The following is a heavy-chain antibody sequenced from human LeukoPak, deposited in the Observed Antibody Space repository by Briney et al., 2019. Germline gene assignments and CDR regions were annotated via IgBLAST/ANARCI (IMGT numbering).Heavy chain of an antibody. Sequence: PGGSLRLSCAASGFTFSNAWMSWVRQAPGKGLEWVGRIKSKTDGGTTDYAAPVKGRFTTSRDDSKNTLYLQMNSLKTEDTAVYYCTTEARWELLFDYWGQGTLVTVSS. CDR3: TTEARWELLFDY. V-gene: IGHV3-15*01. CDR2: IKSKTDGGTT. CDR1: GFTFSNAW. J-gene: IGHJ4*02. D-gene: IGHD1-26*01.